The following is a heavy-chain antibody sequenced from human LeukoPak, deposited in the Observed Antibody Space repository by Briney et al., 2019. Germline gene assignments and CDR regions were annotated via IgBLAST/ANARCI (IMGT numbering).Heavy chain of an antibody. CDR1: GFTSSSYW. V-gene: IGHV3-7*01. CDR2: IKQDGSEK. J-gene: IGHJ6*03. CDR3: ARDPGYYYYYYMDV. Sequence: GGSLRLSCAASGFTSSSYWMSWVRQAPGKGLEWVANIKQDGSEKYYVDSVKGRFTISRDNAKNSLYLQMNSLRAEDTAVYYCARDPGYYYYYYMDVWGKGTTVTVSS.